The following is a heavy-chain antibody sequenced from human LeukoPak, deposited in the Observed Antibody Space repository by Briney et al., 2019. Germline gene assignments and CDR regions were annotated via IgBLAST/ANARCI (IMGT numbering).Heavy chain of an antibody. Sequence: GGSLRLSCAAYGFRFTNTWMSWVRQAPGKGLEWVGRIKSETDGGATDYATPVKGRFTISRDDSSNTLYLQMNSLKTEDTAVYYCTADVRWELYNLFDYWGQGTLVTVSS. V-gene: IGHV3-15*01. CDR1: GFRFTNTW. CDR3: TADVRWELYNLFDY. CDR2: IKSETDGGAT. D-gene: IGHD4-23*01. J-gene: IGHJ4*02.